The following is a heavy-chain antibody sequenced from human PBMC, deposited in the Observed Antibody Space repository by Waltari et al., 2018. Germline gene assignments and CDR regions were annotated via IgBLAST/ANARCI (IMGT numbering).Heavy chain of an antibody. CDR3: AKVNHYYDSSGYYLGFDY. CDR1: GFTFSSYA. V-gene: IGHV3-23*01. D-gene: IGHD3-22*01. Sequence: EVQLLESGGGLVQPGGSLRLSCAASGFTFSSYAMSWVRQAPGKGLEWVSASRGRGGSTYYADSVKGRFTISRDNAKNTLYLQMNSLRAEDMAVYYCAKVNHYYDSSGYYLGFDYWGQGTLVTVSS. J-gene: IGHJ4*02. CDR2: SRGRGGST.